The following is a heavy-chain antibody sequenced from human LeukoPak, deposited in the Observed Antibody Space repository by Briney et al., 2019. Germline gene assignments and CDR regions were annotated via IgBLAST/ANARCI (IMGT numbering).Heavy chain of an antibody. Sequence: ASVKVSCKASGYTFTGYYMHWVRQASGQGLERMGWINPNSGGTDYAQKFQGRVTMTRDTSISTAYMELNRLRSDDTAVYYCASRDGPQGGFDYWGQGTLVTVSS. CDR2: INPNSGGT. D-gene: IGHD5-24*01. CDR3: ASRDGPQGGFDY. V-gene: IGHV1-2*02. J-gene: IGHJ4*02. CDR1: GYTFTGYY.